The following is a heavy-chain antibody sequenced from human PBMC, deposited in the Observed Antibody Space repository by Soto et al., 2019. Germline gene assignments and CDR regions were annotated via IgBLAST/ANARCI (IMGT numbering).Heavy chain of an antibody. J-gene: IGHJ5*02. CDR3: AKDAAAAVYLNSFDP. CDR2: ISAYNGNT. V-gene: IGHV1-18*01. D-gene: IGHD6-13*01. CDR1: GYTFTSYG. Sequence: ASVKVSCKASGYTFTSYGISWVRQAPGQGLEWMGWISAYNGNTNYAQKLQGRVTMTTDTSTSTAYMELRSLRSDDTAVYYCAKDAAAAVYLNSFDPWGQGTLVTVSS.